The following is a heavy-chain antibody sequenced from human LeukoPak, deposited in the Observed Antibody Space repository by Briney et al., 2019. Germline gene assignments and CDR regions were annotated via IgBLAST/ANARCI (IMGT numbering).Heavy chain of an antibody. D-gene: IGHD1-26*01. J-gene: IGHJ4*02. V-gene: IGHV3-23*01. CDR2: TSDRGDYS. CDR1: GFTFTSYS. Sequence: GGSLRLSCAASGFTFTSYSMSWVRQAPGKGLEWVSGTSDRGDYSYYADSVKGRFTISRDNSKNTLYLQMNSLRAEDTALYFCAKKAQYNGNYPLDYWGQGTLVTVSS. CDR3: AKKAQYNGNYPLDY.